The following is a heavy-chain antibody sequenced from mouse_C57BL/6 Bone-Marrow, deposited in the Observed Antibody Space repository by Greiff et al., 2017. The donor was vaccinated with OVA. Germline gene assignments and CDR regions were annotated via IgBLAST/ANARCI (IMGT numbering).Heavy chain of an antibody. Sequence: VQLQQSGAELVRPGASVKLSCKASGYSFTDYYINWVKQRPGQGLEWIARIYPGSGNTYYNEKFKGKATLTVEKSSSTSYMQLRSLTSEDSAVYNSATNWDVGRVDYWGQSTTLTVSS. CDR3: ATNWDVGRVDY. D-gene: IGHD4-1*01. V-gene: IGHV1-76*01. CDR1: GYSFTDYY. CDR2: IYPGSGNT. J-gene: IGHJ2*01.